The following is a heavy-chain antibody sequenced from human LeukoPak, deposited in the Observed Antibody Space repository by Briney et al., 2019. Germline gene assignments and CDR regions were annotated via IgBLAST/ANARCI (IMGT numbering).Heavy chain of an antibody. J-gene: IGHJ3*02. V-gene: IGHV1-69*13. CDR2: IIPIFGTA. D-gene: IGHD6-6*01. CDR1: GGTFSSYA. Sequence: SVKVSCKASGGTFSSYAISWARQVPGQGLEWMGGIIPIFGTANYAQKFQGRVTITADESTSTAYMELSSLRSEDTAVHYCARAHLGIAARPGAFDIWGQGTMVTVSS. CDR3: ARAHLGIAARPGAFDI.